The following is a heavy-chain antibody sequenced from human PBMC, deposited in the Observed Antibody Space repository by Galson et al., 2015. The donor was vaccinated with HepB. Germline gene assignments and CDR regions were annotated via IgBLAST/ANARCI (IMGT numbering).Heavy chain of an antibody. CDR1: GFTFSAFA. CDR2: VEKDSSGT. CDR3: AKQAGNLIRSWHFAY. V-gene: IGHV3-23*03. J-gene: IGHJ4*02. D-gene: IGHD3-10*01. Sequence: SLRLSCAASGFTFSAFAMSWVRQAPGKGLEWVSGVEKDSSGTYYADSVKGRFTTSRDNSKNTLYLQVNSLRAEDTAVYYCAKQAGNLIRSWHFAYWGQGSLVIVSA.